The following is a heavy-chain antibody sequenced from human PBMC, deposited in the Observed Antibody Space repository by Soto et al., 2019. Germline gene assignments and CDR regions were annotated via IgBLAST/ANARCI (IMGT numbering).Heavy chain of an antibody. J-gene: IGHJ4*02. CDR1: GFTVSSNY. Sequence: GSLRLSCAASGFTVSSNYMSWVRQAPGKGLEWVSVIYSGGSTYYADSVKGRFTISRDNSKNTLYLQMNSLRAEDTAVYYCAKESVQQWLVSYWGQGTLVTVSS. D-gene: IGHD6-19*01. V-gene: IGHV3-53*05. CDR3: AKESVQQWLVSY. CDR2: IYSGGST.